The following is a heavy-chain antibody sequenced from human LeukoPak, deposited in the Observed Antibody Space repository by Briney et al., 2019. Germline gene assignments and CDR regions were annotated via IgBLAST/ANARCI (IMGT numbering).Heavy chain of an antibody. Sequence: KPSETLSLTCTASGGSISRSSSYYWGWIRQPPGKGLEWIGSIYYSGSTYYNPSLKSRVAISVDTSKNQFSLKLSSVTAADTAVYYCAMEKWLRPIDYWGQGTLVTVSS. J-gene: IGHJ4*02. CDR1: GGSISRSSSYY. CDR2: IYYSGST. D-gene: IGHD5-12*01. V-gene: IGHV4-39*01. CDR3: AMEKWLRPIDY.